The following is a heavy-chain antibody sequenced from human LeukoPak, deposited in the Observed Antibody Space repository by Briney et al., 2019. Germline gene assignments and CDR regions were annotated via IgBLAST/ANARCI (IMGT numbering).Heavy chain of an antibody. J-gene: IGHJ4*02. CDR3: ARRFDS. CDR1: GFTFSSYE. V-gene: IGHV3-48*03. Sequence: GGSLRLSCVTSGFTFSSYEMNWVRQAPGKGLEWVSYISSTGTIYYADSVKGRFTISRDNAKNSLYLQMNSLRAEDTAIYYCARRFDSWGQGTLVTVSS. CDR2: ISSTGTI.